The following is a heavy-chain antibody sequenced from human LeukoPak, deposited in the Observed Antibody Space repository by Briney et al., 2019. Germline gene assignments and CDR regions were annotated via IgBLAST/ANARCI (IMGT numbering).Heavy chain of an antibody. Sequence: GASVKVSCKASGYTFTGYYIHWVRQAPGQGLEWMGWINPNSGGTNYAQKFQGRVTMTRDTSISKAYMELSRLTSEDTAVYFCARDMNNDMLTGSKDVFDIWGQGTMVTVSS. CDR1: GYTFTGYY. CDR3: ARDMNNDMLTGSKDVFDI. J-gene: IGHJ3*02. CDR2: INPNSGGT. D-gene: IGHD3-9*01. V-gene: IGHV1-2*02.